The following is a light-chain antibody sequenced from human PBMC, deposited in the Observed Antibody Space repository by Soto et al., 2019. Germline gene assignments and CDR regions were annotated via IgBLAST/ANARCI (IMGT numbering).Light chain of an antibody. CDR2: EVT. V-gene: IGLV2-14*01. Sequence: QSALTQPASVSGSPGQSITISCTGTSNDVGIYNYVSWYQQHPGKAPKLMIYEVTHRPSGVSDRFSGSKSDNTASLTISGLQAEDEADYYCSSYTSSSTWVFGGGTKVTVL. CDR1: SNDVGIYNY. CDR3: SSYTSSSTWV. J-gene: IGLJ3*02.